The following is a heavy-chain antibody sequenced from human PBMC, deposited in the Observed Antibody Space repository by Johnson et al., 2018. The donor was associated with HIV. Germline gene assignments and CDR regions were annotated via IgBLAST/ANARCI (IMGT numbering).Heavy chain of an antibody. CDR3: AKDSMGFNWNQFEAFDI. D-gene: IGHD1-20*01. CDR1: GFTFSSYG. J-gene: IGHJ3*02. V-gene: IGHV3-33*06. CDR2: IWYDGSNK. Sequence: QMQLVESGGGVVQPWRSLRLSCAASGFTFSSYGMHWVRQAAGKGLEWVAVIWYDGSNKYYADSVKGRFTISRDNSKNTLYLQMNSLRAEDTAVYYCAKDSMGFNWNQFEAFDIWGQGTMVTVSS.